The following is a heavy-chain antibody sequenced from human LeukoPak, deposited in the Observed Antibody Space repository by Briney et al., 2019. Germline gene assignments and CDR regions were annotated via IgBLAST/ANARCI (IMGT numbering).Heavy chain of an antibody. CDR1: GFTFSNYY. CDR3: ARGVRPGIIQWSLDY. CDR2: IKPDGSEK. Sequence: GGSLRLSCAASGFTFSNYYMTWVRQPPGKGLEWVANIKPDGSEKECVDSVKGRFTISRDNARNSLYLQMDSLRAEDTAVYYCARGVRPGIIQWSLDYWGQGALVTVSS. D-gene: IGHD3-3*01. J-gene: IGHJ4*02. V-gene: IGHV3-7*01.